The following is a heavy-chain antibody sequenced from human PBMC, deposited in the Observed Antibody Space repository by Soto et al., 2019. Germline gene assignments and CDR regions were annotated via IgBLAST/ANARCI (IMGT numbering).Heavy chain of an antibody. J-gene: IGHJ5*02. Sequence: QVQLVESGGGLVKPGGSLRLACATSGFTFTDYDMSWIRQAPGKGLEWVSYISYSGTTIYYADSVRGRFAISRDNAEKSLYLHMNSLRAEDTAVYYCTRPCRYCNGGGPGNWFDPWGQRTLVTVSS. CDR2: ISYSGTTI. CDR3: TRPCRYCNGGGPGNWFDP. CDR1: GFTFTDYD. D-gene: IGHD2-8*02. V-gene: IGHV3-11*01.